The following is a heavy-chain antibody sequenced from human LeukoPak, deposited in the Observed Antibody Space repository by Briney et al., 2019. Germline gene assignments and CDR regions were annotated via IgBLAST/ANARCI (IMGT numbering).Heavy chain of an antibody. CDR1: GFIFTTYA. V-gene: IGHV3-23*05. CDR2: VSSSGSDT. J-gene: IGHJ4*02. D-gene: IGHD4-23*01. Sequence: QAGGSLRLSGAASGFIFTTYAMGWVRQLPGKGLEWVSSVSSSGSDTYYTSSVKGRFTISRDNSKNTLYLQVNSLRVEDTAVYYCARRVLGAVGYFDYWGQGALVTVSS. CDR3: ARRVLGAVGYFDY.